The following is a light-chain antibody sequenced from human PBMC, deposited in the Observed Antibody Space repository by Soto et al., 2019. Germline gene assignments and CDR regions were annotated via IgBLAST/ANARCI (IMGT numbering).Light chain of an antibody. CDR1: QGISTY. CDR3: QQYNSYPIT. CDR2: AAS. J-gene: IGKJ5*01. Sequence: DIQMTQSPSSLSASVGDRFTITCRASQGISTYLAWFQQKPGKAPKSLIYAASNLQSGVPSKFSGSGSGTEFTLTISSLQPEDFATYYCQQYNSYPITFGQGTRLE. V-gene: IGKV1-16*02.